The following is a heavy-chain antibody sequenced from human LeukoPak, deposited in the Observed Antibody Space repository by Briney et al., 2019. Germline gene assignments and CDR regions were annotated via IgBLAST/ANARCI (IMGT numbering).Heavy chain of an antibody. J-gene: IGHJ3*02. D-gene: IGHD3-22*01. CDR1: GITFSNYD. CDR3: AKVVDYYDSSGYYWSAFDI. Sequence: PGGSLRLSCAASGITFSNYDMHWVRQAPGKGLEWVAVISYDGSNKYYADSVKGRFTISRDNSKNTLYLQMNSLRAEDTAVYYCAKVVDYYDSSGYYWSAFDIWGQGTMVTVSS. CDR2: ISYDGSNK. V-gene: IGHV3-30*18.